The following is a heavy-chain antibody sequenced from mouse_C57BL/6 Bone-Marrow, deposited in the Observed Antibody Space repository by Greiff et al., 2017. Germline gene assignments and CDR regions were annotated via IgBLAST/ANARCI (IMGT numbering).Heavy chain of an antibody. D-gene: IGHD3-2*02. J-gene: IGHJ3*01. CDR1: GFNIKDDY. CDR2: IDPENGDT. CDR3: TTETAQATAY. V-gene: IGHV14-4*01. Sequence: VHVKQSGAELVRPGASVKLSCTASGFNIKDDYMHWVKQRPEQGLEWIGWIDPENGDTEYASKFQGKATITADTSSNTAYLQLSSLTSEDTAVYYCTTETAQATAYWGQGTLVTVSA.